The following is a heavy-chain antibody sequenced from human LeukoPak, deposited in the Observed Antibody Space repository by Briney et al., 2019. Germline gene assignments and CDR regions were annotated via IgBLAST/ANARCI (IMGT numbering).Heavy chain of an antibody. CDR2: IYTSGST. CDR1: GGSISSYY. Sequence: SETLSLTCTVSGGSISSYYWSWIRQPAGKGLEWIGRIYTSGSTNYNPSLKSRVTMSVDTSKNQFSLKLSSVTAADTAVYYCARVEPDSSGWNDAFDIWGQGTMVTVSS. V-gene: IGHV4-4*07. CDR3: ARVEPDSSGWNDAFDI. D-gene: IGHD6-19*01. J-gene: IGHJ3*02.